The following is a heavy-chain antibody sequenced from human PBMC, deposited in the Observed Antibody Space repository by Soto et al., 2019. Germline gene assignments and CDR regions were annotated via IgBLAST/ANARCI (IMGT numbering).Heavy chain of an antibody. Sequence: QVQLQESGPGLVKPSGTLSLTCAVSGGSISSSNYWSWVRQPPGKGLEWIGEMFHSGSTTYNPSLKSRVTTSVDKSKNQFSLKISSVTAADTAVYYCARDRSDKGGMDVWGQGTTVTVSS. CDR2: MFHSGST. CDR3: ARDRSDKGGMDV. V-gene: IGHV4-4*02. J-gene: IGHJ6*02. D-gene: IGHD3-22*01. CDR1: GGSISSSNY.